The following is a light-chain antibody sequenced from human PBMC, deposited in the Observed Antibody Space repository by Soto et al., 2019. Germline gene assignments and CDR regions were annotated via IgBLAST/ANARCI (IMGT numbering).Light chain of an antibody. V-gene: IGKV3-15*01. CDR1: QSASSN. CDR2: GAS. J-gene: IGKJ1*01. CDR3: YQNNIWPRM. Sequence: VLEQTQGSQPLYPGERATLSCRASQSASSNFAWYQQKPGQAPMLLIYGASTRATGIPARFSGSGSGTEFTLTISSLQSEDFAVYYSYQNNIWPRMFGQ.